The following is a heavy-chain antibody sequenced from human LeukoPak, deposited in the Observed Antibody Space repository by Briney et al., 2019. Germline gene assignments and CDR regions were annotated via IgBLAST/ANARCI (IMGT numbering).Heavy chain of an antibody. CDR1: GYTFTGYY. V-gene: IGHV1-2*02. J-gene: IGHJ4*02. CDR2: INPNSGGT. Sequence: GAPVKVSCKASGYTFTGYYMHWVRQAPGQGFEWMGWINPNSGGTNYAQKFQGRVTMTRDTSISTAYMELSRLRSDDTAVYYCAVELISSWYDYWGQGTLVTVSS. D-gene: IGHD6-13*01. CDR3: AVELISSWYDY.